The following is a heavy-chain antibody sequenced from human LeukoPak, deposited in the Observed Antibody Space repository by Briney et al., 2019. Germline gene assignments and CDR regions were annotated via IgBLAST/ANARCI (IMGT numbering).Heavy chain of an antibody. V-gene: IGHV3-48*04. J-gene: IGHJ4*02. CDR2: ISSSGSTI. CDR1: GFTFSSYG. CDR3: ARGLERTSFDY. D-gene: IGHD1-1*01. Sequence: PGGSLRLSCAASGFTFSSYGMHWVRQAPGKGLEWVSYISSSGSTIYYADSVKGRFTISRDNAKNSLYLQMNSLRAEDTAVYYCARGLERTSFDYWGQGTLVTVSS.